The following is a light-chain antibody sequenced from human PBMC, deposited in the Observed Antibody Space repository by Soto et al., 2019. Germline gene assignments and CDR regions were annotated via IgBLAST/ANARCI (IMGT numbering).Light chain of an antibody. Sequence: EMVLTQSPGTLSLSPGERATLSCRASQSVSSSYLAWYQQKPGQAPRLLVYGASSRATGIPDRFSGSGSGTDLTLTISRVEPEDFAVYYCQHYGSSPFTFGPGNRVDIK. CDR1: QSVSSSY. CDR2: GAS. J-gene: IGKJ3*01. V-gene: IGKV3-20*01. CDR3: QHYGSSPFT.